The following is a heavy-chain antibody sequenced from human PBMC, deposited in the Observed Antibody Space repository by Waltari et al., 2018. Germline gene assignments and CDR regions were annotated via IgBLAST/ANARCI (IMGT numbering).Heavy chain of an antibody. CDR2: ISSNGVST. CDR3: ARSPDQPDSLDYYMDV. V-gene: IGHV3-64*01. CDR1: GFSFCIFA. J-gene: IGHJ6*03. Sequence: EVQLVESGGGLVQPGGSLRLSCAASGFSFCIFAMHWVRQAPGKGLEYVSAISSNGVSTYYANSMKGRLSISRDNSKNTLYLQMGSLRAEDMAVYYCARSPDQPDSLDYYMDVWGKGTTVTVSS. D-gene: IGHD2-21*01.